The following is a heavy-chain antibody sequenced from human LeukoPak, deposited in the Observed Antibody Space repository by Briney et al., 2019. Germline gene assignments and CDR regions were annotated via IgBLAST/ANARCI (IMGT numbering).Heavy chain of an antibody. CDR2: IHEDGSEK. CDR3: ARAVDDDPIDY. V-gene: IGHV3-7*04. Sequence: GGSLRLSCAASGFTFSRYWMNWVRQAPGQGLEWVANIHEDGSEKHFVDSVKGRFTISRDNAKNSLYLQMNSLRVEDTAVYYCARAVDDDPIDYWGQGTLVTVSS. J-gene: IGHJ4*02. D-gene: IGHD4-23*01. CDR1: GFTFSRYW.